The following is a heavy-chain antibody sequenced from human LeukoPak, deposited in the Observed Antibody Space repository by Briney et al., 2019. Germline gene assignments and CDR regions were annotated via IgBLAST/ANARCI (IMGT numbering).Heavy chain of an antibody. Sequence: SGGSLRLSCAASGFTFSSYAMSWVRQAPGKGLEWVSAISGSGGSTYYADPVKGRFTISRDNSKNTLYLQMNSLRAEDTAVYYCAKNRTTVRRTYYFDYWGQGTLVTVSS. D-gene: IGHD3-10*01. CDR3: AKNRTTVRRTYYFDY. V-gene: IGHV3-23*01. CDR1: GFTFSSYA. J-gene: IGHJ4*02. CDR2: ISGSGGST.